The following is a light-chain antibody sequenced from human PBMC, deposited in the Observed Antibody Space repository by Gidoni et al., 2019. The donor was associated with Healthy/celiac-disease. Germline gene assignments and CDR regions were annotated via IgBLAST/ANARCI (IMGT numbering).Light chain of an antibody. V-gene: IGKV3-20*01. Sequence: EIVLTQSPGTLSLSPGERATLSCRASQSVSSSYLAWYQQKPGQAPRLLIYGASSRATGIPDRFSGSGSGTGFTLTISRLGAEDFAVYYCQPYGSSPWTFGQGDQGGNQT. CDR3: QPYGSSPWT. CDR1: QSVSSSY. CDR2: GAS. J-gene: IGKJ1*01.